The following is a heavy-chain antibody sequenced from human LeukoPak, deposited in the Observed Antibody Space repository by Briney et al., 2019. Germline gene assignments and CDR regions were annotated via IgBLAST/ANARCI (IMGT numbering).Heavy chain of an antibody. D-gene: IGHD3-3*01. CDR2: INSDGSST. Sequence: GGSLRLSCAASGFTFSSYWMHWVRQAPGKGLVWVSRINSDGSSTSYADSVKGRFTISRDNAKNTLYLQMNSLRAEDTAVYYCARGDSITIFGVVIPNYYYYYGMDVWGQGTTVTVSS. CDR3: ARGDSITIFGVVIPNYYYYYGMDV. J-gene: IGHJ6*02. V-gene: IGHV3-74*01. CDR1: GFTFSSYW.